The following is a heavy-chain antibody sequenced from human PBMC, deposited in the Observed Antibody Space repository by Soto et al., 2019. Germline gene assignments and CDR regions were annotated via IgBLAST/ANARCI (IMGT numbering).Heavy chain of an antibody. CDR1: GYTFTSYG. Sequence: QVQLVQSGAEVKKPGASVKVSCKSSGYTFTSYGISWVRQAPGQGLEWMGWISAYNGNTNYAQKLHGRVTMTTDTSTSTAYKELRSLISDDTAVYYCARHGLYYDFWRGYFPGEYYFDYWGQGTLVPLSS. CDR2: ISAYNGNT. V-gene: IGHV1-18*01. J-gene: IGHJ4*02. CDR3: ARHGLYYDFWRGYFPGEYYFDY. D-gene: IGHD3-3*01.